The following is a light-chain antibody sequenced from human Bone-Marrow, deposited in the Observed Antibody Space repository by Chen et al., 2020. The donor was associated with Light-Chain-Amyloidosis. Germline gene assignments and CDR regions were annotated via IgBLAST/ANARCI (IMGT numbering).Light chain of an antibody. CDR1: SFNIGNNY. J-gene: IGLJ2*01. CDR2: ETH. V-gene: IGLV1-51*02. CDR3: GTWDDSLSAVV. Sequence: QSVLTQPPSVSAAPGQMVTISCSGNSFNIGNNYVCWYQKLPGTAPKLLIHETHNRPSGIPYRFSGSKSGTSATLGITGLQTGDEGNYSCGTWDDSLSAVVFGGGTKLTVL.